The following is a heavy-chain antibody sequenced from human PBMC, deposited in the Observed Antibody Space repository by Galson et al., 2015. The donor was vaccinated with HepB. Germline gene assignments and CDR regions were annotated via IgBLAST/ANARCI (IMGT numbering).Heavy chain of an antibody. J-gene: IGHJ4*02. CDR3: AKDSSLFNGGNLDY. V-gene: IGHV3-74*01. Sequence: SLRLSCAASGFTFSSYWMHWVRQAPGKGLVWVSRINSDGSSTSYADSVKGRFTISRDNAKNTLYLRMNSLRAEDTAVYYCAKDSSLFNGGNLDYWGQGTLVTVSS. D-gene: IGHD4-23*01. CDR2: INSDGSST. CDR1: GFTFSSYW.